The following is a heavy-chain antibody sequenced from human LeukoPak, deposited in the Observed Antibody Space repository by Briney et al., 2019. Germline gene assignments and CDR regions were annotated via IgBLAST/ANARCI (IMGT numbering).Heavy chain of an antibody. CDR1: GYTFTGYY. D-gene: IGHD5-18*01. CDR2: INPNSGGT. Sequence: ASVTVSLKGSGYTFTGYYMHWVRQPPAPGMAWMGWINPNSGGTNYAQKFQGRVTMTRDKSISTAYMELSRLRSDDTAVYYCARGMDTANYWGQGTLVTVSA. V-gene: IGHV1-2*02. J-gene: IGHJ4*02. CDR3: ARGMDTANY.